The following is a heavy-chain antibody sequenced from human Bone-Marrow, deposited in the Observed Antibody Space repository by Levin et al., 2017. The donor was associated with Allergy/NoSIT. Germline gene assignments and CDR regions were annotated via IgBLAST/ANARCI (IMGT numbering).Heavy chain of an antibody. CDR1: GFIFSNYA. V-gene: IGHV3-30-3*01. Sequence: GGSLRLSCAASGFIFSNYAMHWVRQAPGKGLEWVALTSYDGSDTYYADSVKGRFTISRDTSKNTLYLQMNSLRTDDTAVYYCARDRRVVYGGLDSWGQGTLVTVSS. D-gene: IGHD4-23*01. J-gene: IGHJ4*02. CDR3: ARDRRVVYGGLDS. CDR2: TSYDGSDT.